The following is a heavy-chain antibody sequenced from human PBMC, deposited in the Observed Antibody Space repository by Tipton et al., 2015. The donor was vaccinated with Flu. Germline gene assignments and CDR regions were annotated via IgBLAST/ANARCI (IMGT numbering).Heavy chain of an antibody. CDR3: AKDTTLRSIDAFDI. Sequence: SLRLSCAASGFTFDDYAMHWVRQAPGKGLEWVSGISWNSGSIGYADSVKGRFTISRDNAKNSLYLQMSSLRAEDTALYYCAKDTTLRSIDAFDIWGQGTMVTVSS. CDR2: ISWNSGSI. J-gene: IGHJ3*02. D-gene: IGHD3-3*01. V-gene: IGHV3-9*01. CDR1: GFTFDDYA.